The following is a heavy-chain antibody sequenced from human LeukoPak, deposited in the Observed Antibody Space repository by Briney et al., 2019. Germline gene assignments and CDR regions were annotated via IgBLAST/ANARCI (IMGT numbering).Heavy chain of an antibody. V-gene: IGHV4-59*08. J-gene: IGHJ4*02. D-gene: IGHD1-14*01. CDR2: IYYSGST. CDR3: ARHRNHYTIPTLQFDY. CDR1: GGSISSYY. Sequence: SETLSLTCTVSGGSISSYYWSWIRQPPGKGLEWIGYIYYSGSTNYSPSLKSRVTISVDTSKNQFSLKLSSVTAADTAVYYCARHRNHYTIPTLQFDYWGQGTLVTVSS.